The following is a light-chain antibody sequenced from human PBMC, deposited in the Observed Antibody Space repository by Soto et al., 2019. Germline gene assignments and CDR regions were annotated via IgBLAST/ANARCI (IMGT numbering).Light chain of an antibody. V-gene: IGKV1-8*01. CDR2: AAS. J-gene: IGKJ1*01. CDR3: QQSYSYPRT. CDR1: QGISSY. Sequence: AILMTQSPASFSASPGDRVTITCRASQGISSYLAWYQQKPGKAPKLLIYAASTLQSGVPSRFSGSGSGTDFTLTISCLQSEDFATYCCQQSYSYPRTFGQGTKVAIK.